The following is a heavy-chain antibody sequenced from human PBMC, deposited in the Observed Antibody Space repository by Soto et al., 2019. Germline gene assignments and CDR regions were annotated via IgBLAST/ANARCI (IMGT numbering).Heavy chain of an antibody. CDR3: ATYSAHSASSDYYHYYGMDV. CDR2: INPSGVTT. D-gene: IGHD6-6*01. J-gene: IGHJ6*02. Sequence: GASVKVSCKASGSTFTNYYMNWVRQAPGQGLEWMGIINPSGVTTTYAQNLQGRVTMTRDTSTNAVYMELSSLRSEDTAVYYCATYSAHSASSDYYHYYGMDVWGQGTTVTVSS. V-gene: IGHV1-46*01. CDR1: GSTFTNYY.